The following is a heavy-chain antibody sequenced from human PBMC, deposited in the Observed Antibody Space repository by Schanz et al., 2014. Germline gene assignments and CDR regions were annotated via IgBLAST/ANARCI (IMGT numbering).Heavy chain of an antibody. CDR3: AREMGRRFFDYNYGMDV. D-gene: IGHD3-3*01. J-gene: IGHJ6*02. V-gene: IGHV1-69*04. CDR2: IIPSLGLA. Sequence: VQLEQSGAEVKKPGSSVTVSCKASGGTFSSFGINWVRQAPGQGLEWMGRIIPSLGLAKYEQKFQDKVTITADTSTTTAYMELSGLRSEDTAFYYCAREMGRRFFDYNYGMDVWGQGTSVTVS. CDR1: GGTFSSFG.